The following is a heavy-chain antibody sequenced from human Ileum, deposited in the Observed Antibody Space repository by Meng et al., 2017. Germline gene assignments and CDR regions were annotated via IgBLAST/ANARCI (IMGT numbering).Heavy chain of an antibody. D-gene: IGHD1-26*01. CDR1: GFTFSDYY. CDR2: ISGSGSAI. V-gene: IGHV3-11*01. J-gene: IGHJ4*02. Sequence: GESLKISCTASGFTFSDYYMSWIRQAPGKGLEWVSYISGSGSAIYYADSVRGRFTISRDNAKNSLYLQMNSLRAEDTAVYYCARGGRYYGGYWGQGTLVTVSS. CDR3: ARGGRYYGGY.